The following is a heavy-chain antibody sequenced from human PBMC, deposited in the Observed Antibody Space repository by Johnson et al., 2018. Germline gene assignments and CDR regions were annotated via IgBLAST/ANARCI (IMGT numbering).Heavy chain of an antibody. CDR2: ISSSGSDT. V-gene: IGHV3-11*01. CDR3: ARETRRTFDI. Sequence: QVQLVESGGGLVKPGGSLRLSCAASGFTFNGYFMTWIRQAPGKGLEWVSYISSSGSDTYYSDSVKGRFTISRDNAQNSLYLQMNSLRVEDTAVYYCARETRRTFDIWGQGTMVTVSS. CDR1: GFTFNGYF. J-gene: IGHJ3*02.